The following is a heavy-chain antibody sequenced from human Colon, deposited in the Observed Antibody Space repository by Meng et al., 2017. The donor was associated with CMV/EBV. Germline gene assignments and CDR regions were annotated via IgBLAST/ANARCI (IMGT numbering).Heavy chain of an antibody. CDR3: AKGRRSTAPYYFDS. D-gene: IGHD1-1*01. CDR1: GFAFRDYA. CDR2: INASGGTT. J-gene: IGHJ4*02. V-gene: IGHV3-23*01. Sequence: GESLKISCAASGFAFRDYAMSWVRQAPGKGLEWVSTINASGGTTYYAASVKGRFTISRDNSKNTLYLQLNSLRAEDTAVYYCAKGRRSTAPYYFDSWGQGTQVTVSS.